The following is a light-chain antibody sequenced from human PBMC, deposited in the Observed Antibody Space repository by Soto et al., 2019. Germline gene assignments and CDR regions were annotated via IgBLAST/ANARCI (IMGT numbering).Light chain of an antibody. J-gene: IGKJ1*01. V-gene: IGKV3-20*01. Sequence: EIVLTQSPGTLSLSPGERATLSCRASQSVSSNYLAWYQQKPGQAPRTLIYGTSSRATGIPERFSGSGSGTDFSLSISRLEREDFAVYYCQQYGSSPQTCGQGTNVEIK. CDR1: QSVSSNY. CDR2: GTS. CDR3: QQYGSSPQT.